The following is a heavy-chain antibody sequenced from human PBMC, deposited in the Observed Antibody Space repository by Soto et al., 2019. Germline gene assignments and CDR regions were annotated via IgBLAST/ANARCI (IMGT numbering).Heavy chain of an antibody. CDR2: ISESGGRT. D-gene: IGHD1-26*01. CDR3: VPGSSGGVGEDC. J-gene: IGHJ4*02. V-gene: IGHV3-23*01. CDR1: GFTFSSHA. Sequence: HPGGSLRLSCAASGFTFSSHAMTWVRQAPGKGLEWVSTISESGGRTFYADSVKGRFTISRDNSQNTLFLQLSSLRVDDTAVYYCVPGSSGGVGEDCWGQGALVTVSS.